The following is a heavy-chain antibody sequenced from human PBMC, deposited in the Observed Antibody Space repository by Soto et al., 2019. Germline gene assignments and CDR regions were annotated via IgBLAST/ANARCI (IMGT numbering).Heavy chain of an antibody. Sequence: QVQLVQSGAEVKKPGSSVKVSCKASGGTFSSYAISWVRQAPGQGLEWMGGIIPIFGTANYAQKFQGRVTITADESTRTAYMELSSLRSEATAVYSCARDVIAPAGTAGRGQGTLVTVSA. D-gene: IGHD6-13*01. V-gene: IGHV1-69*12. CDR1: GGTFSSYA. CDR2: IIPIFGTA. CDR3: ARDVIAPAGTAG. J-gene: IGHJ4*02.